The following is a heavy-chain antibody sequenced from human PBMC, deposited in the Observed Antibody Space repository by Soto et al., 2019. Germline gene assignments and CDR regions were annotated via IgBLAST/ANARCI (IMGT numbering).Heavy chain of an antibody. Sequence: PSETLSLTCTVPGTSVSSGTYYWSWSRQAPGKGLEWVGHIYYTGSTNYNPSLNNRVTISVDTSKNHFSLQLTSVTAADTAVYYCARGAGFSYASTWFDIWGQGTLVTVSS. V-gene: IGHV4-61*03. D-gene: IGHD5-18*01. CDR3: ARGAGFSYASTWFDI. CDR1: GTSVSSGTYY. J-gene: IGHJ5*02. CDR2: IYYTGST.